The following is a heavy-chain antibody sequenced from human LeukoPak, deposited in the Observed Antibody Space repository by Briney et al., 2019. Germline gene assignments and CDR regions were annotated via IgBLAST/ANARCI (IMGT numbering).Heavy chain of an antibody. D-gene: IGHD1-26*01. V-gene: IGHV4-31*03. J-gene: IGHJ4*02. Sequence: SETLSLTCTVPGGSISSGGYYWSWIRQHPGKGLEWIGYIYYSGSTYYNPSLKSRVTISVDTSKNQFSLKLSSVTAADTAVYYCARWLSGSYHLDYWGQGTLVTVSS. CDR1: GGSISSGGYY. CDR3: ARWLSGSYHLDY. CDR2: IYYSGST.